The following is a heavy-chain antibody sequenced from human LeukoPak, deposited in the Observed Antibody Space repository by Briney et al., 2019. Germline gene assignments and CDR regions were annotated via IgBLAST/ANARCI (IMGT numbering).Heavy chain of an antibody. J-gene: IGHJ4*02. D-gene: IGHD4-17*01. CDR3: ARGPYGAEEIDY. CDR1: GGSFSGYY. V-gene: IGHV4-34*01. Sequence: PSETLSLTCAVYGGSFSGYYWSWIRQPPGKGLEWIGEINHSGSTNYNPSLKSRVTISVDTSKNQFSLKLSSVTAADTAVYYCARGPYGAEEIDYWGQGTLVTVSS. CDR2: INHSGST.